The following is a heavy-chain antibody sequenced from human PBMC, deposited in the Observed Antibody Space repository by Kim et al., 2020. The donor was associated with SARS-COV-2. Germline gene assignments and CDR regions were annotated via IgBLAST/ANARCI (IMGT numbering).Heavy chain of an antibody. CDR1: GFTFSSYA. J-gene: IGHJ4*02. CDR2: ISGSGGST. V-gene: IGHV3-23*01. D-gene: IGHD6-6*01. Sequence: GGSLRLSCAASGFTFSSYAMSWVRQAPGKGLEWVSAISGSGGSTYYADSVKGRFTISRDNSKNTLYLQMNSLRAEDTAVYYCAKDNWDLSGSSPPPFDYWGQGTLVTVSS. CDR3: AKDNWDLSGSSPPPFDY.